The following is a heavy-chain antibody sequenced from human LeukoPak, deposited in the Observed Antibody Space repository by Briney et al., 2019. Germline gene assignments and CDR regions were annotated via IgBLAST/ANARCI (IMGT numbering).Heavy chain of an antibody. CDR2: INSGGDDT. V-gene: IGHV3-74*01. D-gene: IGHD6-19*01. Sequence: PGGSLRLSCAASGFTFSTYWMHWVRQAPGKGLVWVSLINSGGDDTRYADSVKARFTISRDNAKNTLYLQMNSLRAEDTAVYYCARRIGYSSGHSAVYYFDYWGQGTLVTVSS. CDR3: ARRIGYSSGHSAVYYFDY. CDR1: GFTFSTYW. J-gene: IGHJ4*02.